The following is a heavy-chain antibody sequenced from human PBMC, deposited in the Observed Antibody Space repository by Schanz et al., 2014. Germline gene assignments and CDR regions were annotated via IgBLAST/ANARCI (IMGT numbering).Heavy chain of an antibody. CDR3: AKSALWGSGVYYASQIDY. CDR2: TSNDGSFT. D-gene: IGHD3-10*01. J-gene: IGHJ4*02. Sequence: EVQLVESGGGLVQPGGSLRLSCAASGFTFSDSWMHWVRQAPGKGLVWVSRTSNDGSFTTFADSVKGRFTISRDNAKNTLYLQMNSLGPEDTAVYYCAKSALWGSGVYYASQIDYWGQGALVTVSS. CDR1: GFTFSDSW. V-gene: IGHV3-74*01.